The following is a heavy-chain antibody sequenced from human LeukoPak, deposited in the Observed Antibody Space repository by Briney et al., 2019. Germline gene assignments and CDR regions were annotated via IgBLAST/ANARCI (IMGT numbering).Heavy chain of an antibody. Sequence: GGPLRLSCAASGFTFSSYAMSWVRQAPGKGLEWVSTISASGGSTYYADSVKGRFTISRDNSKNTLYLQMNSLRAEDTAVYYCAKQPYGSGNNWFDPWGQGTLVTVSS. CDR2: ISASGGST. CDR3: AKQPYGSGNNWFDP. J-gene: IGHJ5*02. CDR1: GFTFSSYA. D-gene: IGHD3-10*01. V-gene: IGHV3-23*01.